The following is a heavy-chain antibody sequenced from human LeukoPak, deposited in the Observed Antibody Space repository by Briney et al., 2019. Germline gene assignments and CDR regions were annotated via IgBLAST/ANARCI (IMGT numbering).Heavy chain of an antibody. Sequence: ASLKVSCKASGYTFTGYYLHWVRQAPGQGLEWMGWINPNSGDTKYAQKFQGRVTMTRDTSISSAYMELNSLTSDDTAVYYCARVPYYGSGSYPYYFGYWGHGTLVTVSS. J-gene: IGHJ4*01. CDR3: ARVPYYGSGSYPYYFGY. D-gene: IGHD3-10*01. CDR2: INPNSGDT. CDR1: GYTFTGYY. V-gene: IGHV1-2*02.